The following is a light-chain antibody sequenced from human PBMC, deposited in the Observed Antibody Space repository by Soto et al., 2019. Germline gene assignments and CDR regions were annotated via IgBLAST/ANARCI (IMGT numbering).Light chain of an antibody. CDR1: SGHSSYA. CDR2: INSDGSH. V-gene: IGLV4-69*01. CDR3: QTWGTGIRV. J-gene: IGLJ1*01. Sequence: QLVLTQSPSASASLGASVKFICTLSSGHSSYAIAGHQQQPEKGPRYLMKINSDGSHSKGDGIPDRFSGSSSGAERYLTISSLQSEDEADYYCQTWGTGIRVFGTGTKVTVL.